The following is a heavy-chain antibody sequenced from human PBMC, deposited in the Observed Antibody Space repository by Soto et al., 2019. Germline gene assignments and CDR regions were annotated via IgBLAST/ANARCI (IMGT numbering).Heavy chain of an antibody. D-gene: IGHD2-8*01. V-gene: IGHV4-61*03. Sequence: SDTLSLTCTVPGGSVNSGGYYCSWIRQPPGKGLEWIGFIFYNGGTSYNPSLGSRVTISADTSKTLFSLNLNFVTAADTAVYYCARGDHGPRRFYFDTWGQGTLVNVSS. J-gene: IGHJ4*02. CDR1: GGSVNSGGYY. CDR2: IFYNGGT. CDR3: ARGDHGPRRFYFDT.